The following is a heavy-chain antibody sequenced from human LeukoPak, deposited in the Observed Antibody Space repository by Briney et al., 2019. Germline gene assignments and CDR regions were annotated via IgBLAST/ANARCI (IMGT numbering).Heavy chain of an antibody. CDR3: AKDFGIWAPALDI. V-gene: IGHV3-23*01. Sequence: GGSLRLSCAASGSTFSSYAMSWVRQAPGKGLEWVSAISRSGGSKYYADSVKGRFTISRDNSKNTLYLQMNSLRAEDTAVYYCAKDFGIWAPALDIWGQGTMVTVSS. D-gene: IGHD3-10*01. CDR1: GSTFSSYA. J-gene: IGHJ3*02. CDR2: ISRSGGSK.